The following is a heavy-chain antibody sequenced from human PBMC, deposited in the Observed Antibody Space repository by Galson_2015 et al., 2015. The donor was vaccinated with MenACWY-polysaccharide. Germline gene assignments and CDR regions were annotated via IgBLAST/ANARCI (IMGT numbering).Heavy chain of an antibody. CDR2: ISDSGVTT. Sequence: SLRLSCAASGFTFRSYAMSWVRQAPGKGLEWVSVISDSGVTTYYADSVKGRFTVSRDNSKNTLYLQMNSLRGEDTAVYYCAKDRVSDWYDSWGQGTLVTVSS. D-gene: IGHD2-21*01. J-gene: IGHJ5*01. V-gene: IGHV3-23*01. CDR1: GFTFRSYA. CDR3: AKDRVSDWYDS.